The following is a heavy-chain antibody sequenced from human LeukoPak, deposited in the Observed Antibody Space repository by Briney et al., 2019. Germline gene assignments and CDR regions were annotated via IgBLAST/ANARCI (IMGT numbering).Heavy chain of an antibody. CDR3: GTVVGAD. J-gene: IGHJ4*02. V-gene: IGHV3-7*01. CDR1: GLTFSSSW. Sequence: GGSLRLSCAASGLTFSSSWMTWVRQTPGKGLEWVANIKEDGSEKYYVDSVKGRFTISRDNAKNSLYLQMNSLRAEDTAFYYFGTVVGADGAQGPLVTVS. CDR2: IKEDGSEK.